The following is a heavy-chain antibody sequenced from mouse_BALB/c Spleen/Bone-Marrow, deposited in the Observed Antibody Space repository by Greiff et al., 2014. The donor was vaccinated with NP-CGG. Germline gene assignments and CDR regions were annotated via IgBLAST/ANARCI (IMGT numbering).Heavy chain of an antibody. CDR1: GYTFTSYW. D-gene: IGHD1-2*01. J-gene: IGHJ3*01. V-gene: IGHV1S81*02. CDR3: ARYATATDGFAY. CDR2: INPSNGRT. Sequence: VQLQQSGAELVKPGASVKLSCKASGYTFTSYWMHWVKQRPGQGLEWIGEINPSNGRTNYNEKFKSKATLTVDKSSSTAYMQLSSLTSEDSAVYYCARYATATDGFAYWGQGTLVTVSA.